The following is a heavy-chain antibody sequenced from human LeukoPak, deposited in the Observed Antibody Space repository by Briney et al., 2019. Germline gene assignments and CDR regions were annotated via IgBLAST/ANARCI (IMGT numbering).Heavy chain of an antibody. D-gene: IGHD3-22*01. CDR1: GFSLSDYN. V-gene: IGHV3-48*01. Sequence: GGSLRLSCAASGFSLSDYNMIWVRQAPGMGLEWISYISPSSGAAYESIYYSISAKGRFTISRDIASNSLLLQMNSLRAEVTAVYFCASVRSFSYDDSGYYYPKYYFDYWGQGALVTVSS. J-gene: IGHJ4*02. CDR3: ASVRSFSYDDSGYYYPKYYFDY. CDR2: ISPSSGAAYESI.